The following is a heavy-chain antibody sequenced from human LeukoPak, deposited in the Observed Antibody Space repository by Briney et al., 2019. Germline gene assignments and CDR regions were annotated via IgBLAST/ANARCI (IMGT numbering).Heavy chain of an antibody. V-gene: IGHV3-15*01. CDR1: GXTLTNAW. D-gene: IGHD5-18*01. Sequence: GGSLRLSCXASGXTLTNAWMSWVGQAAGKGLEGVGRMKIKTDGGTTDYAAPVKGRFTISRDDSKNTLFLQMNSLKTEDTAVYYCTTDTAMVLWGQGTLVTVSS. J-gene: IGHJ4*02. CDR2: MKIKTDGGTT. CDR3: TTDTAMVL.